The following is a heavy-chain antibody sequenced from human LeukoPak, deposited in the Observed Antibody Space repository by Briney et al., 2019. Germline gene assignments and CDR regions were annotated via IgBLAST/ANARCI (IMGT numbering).Heavy chain of an antibody. CDR1: GFTFSSYS. CDR3: ARDRWLVRLFDY. D-gene: IGHD6-19*01. Sequence: KPGGSLRLSCAASGFTFSSYSMNWVRQAPGKGLGWVSSISSSSSYIYYADSVKGRFTISRDNAKNSLYLQMNSLRAEDTAVYYCARDRWLVRLFDYWGQGTLVTVSS. J-gene: IGHJ4*02. CDR2: ISSSSSYI. V-gene: IGHV3-21*01.